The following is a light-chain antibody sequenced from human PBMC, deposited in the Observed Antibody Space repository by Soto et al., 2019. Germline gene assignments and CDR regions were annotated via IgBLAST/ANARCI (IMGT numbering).Light chain of an antibody. CDR3: GAWDDSLKEV. Sequence: QSVLTQPPSVSEGPGQRVTISCSGSTSNIGKNTVNWYQQLPGEAPKLFIYYDDLLASGVSDRFSGSKSGTSASLAISGLQSEDEADYYCGAWDDSLKEVFGGGTKLTVL. CDR1: TSNIGKNT. V-gene: IGLV1-36*01. J-gene: IGLJ2*01. CDR2: YDD.